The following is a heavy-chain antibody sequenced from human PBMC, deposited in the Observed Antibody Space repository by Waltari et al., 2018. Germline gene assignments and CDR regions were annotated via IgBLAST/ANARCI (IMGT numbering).Heavy chain of an antibody. Sequence: EVQLLESGGGLVQPGGSLRLSCAASGFTFSTSAMNWVRQAPGKGLEWVSAFSAGVATTYYADSVKGRFTISRDNSRNTLYLQMDSLRAEDTAVYYCATARAYWGQGTLVTVSS. CDR2: FSAGVATT. CDR1: GFTFSTSA. CDR3: ATARAY. V-gene: IGHV3-23*01. J-gene: IGHJ4*02.